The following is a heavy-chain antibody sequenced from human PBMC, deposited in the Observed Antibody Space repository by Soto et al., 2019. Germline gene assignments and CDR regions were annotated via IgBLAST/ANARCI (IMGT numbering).Heavy chain of an antibody. J-gene: IGHJ4*02. V-gene: IGHV3-30*18. CDR1: GLTFSAAS. Sequence: QVQLVESGGGVVQPGRSLRLSCAASGLTFSAASMHWVRQAPGKGLEWVAFIANDGRSESYADSVKGRFTISRDNSQNRLYLQMNGLRAEDTAVYYCAKDKGRTAIDYWGQGTLVSVSS. CDR2: IANDGRSE. CDR3: AKDKGRTAIDY.